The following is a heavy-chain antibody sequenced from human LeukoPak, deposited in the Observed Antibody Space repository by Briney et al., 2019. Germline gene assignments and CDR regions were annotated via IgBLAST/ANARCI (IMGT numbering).Heavy chain of an antibody. J-gene: IGHJ6*03. CDR3: ARVGYYPDYYMDV. CDR1: GDSISSGDYY. V-gene: IGHV4-61*02. D-gene: IGHD2-21*01. Sequence: MASETLSLTCTVSGDSISSGDYYWSWIRQPAGKGLEWIGRISSSGSTNYNPSLKSRVTISVDTSKNQFSLNLSSVTAADTAVYYCARVGYYPDYYMDVWGKGTTVTVSS. CDR2: ISSSGST.